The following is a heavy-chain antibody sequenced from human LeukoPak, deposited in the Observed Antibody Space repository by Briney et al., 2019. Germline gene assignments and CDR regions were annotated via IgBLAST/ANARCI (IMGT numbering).Heavy chain of an antibody. CDR1: GGSISSNSYY. CDR3: ARADNLFDSSGYYWTV. V-gene: IGHV4-39*07. CDR2: IYYSGST. Sequence: SETLSLTCTVSGGSISSNSYYWGWIRQPPGKGLEWIANIYYSGSTSCNPSLRSRVTISVATSKNQFSLRLTSVTAADTAVYYCARADNLFDSSGYYWTVWGQGTLVTVSS. D-gene: IGHD3-22*01. J-gene: IGHJ4*02.